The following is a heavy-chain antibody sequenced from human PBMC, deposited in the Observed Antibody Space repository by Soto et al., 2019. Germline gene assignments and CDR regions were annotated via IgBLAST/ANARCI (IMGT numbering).Heavy chain of an antibody. CDR2: TYYRSKWYN. CDR1: GDSVSSNSAA. CDR3: ARAGAVPGHYYYYYGMDV. Sequence: SQTLSLTCAISGDSVSSNSAAWNWIRQSPSRGLVWLGRTYYRSKWYNDYAVSVKSRITINPDTSKNQFSLQLNSVTPEDTAVYYCARAGAVPGHYYYYYGMDVWGQGTTVTVSS. V-gene: IGHV6-1*01. J-gene: IGHJ6*02. D-gene: IGHD1-26*01.